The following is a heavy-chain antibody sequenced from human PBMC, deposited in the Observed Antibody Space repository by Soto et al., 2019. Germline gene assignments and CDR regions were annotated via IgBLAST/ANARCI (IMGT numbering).Heavy chain of an antibody. D-gene: IGHD2-2*01. Sequence: QVQLVQSGAEVKKPGSSVKVSCKASGGTFSSYTISWVRQAPGQGLEWMGRIIPILGIANYAQKFQGRVTITADKSTSTSYMERSSLRSEDTAVYYCARDWGCSSTSCAQLFDYWGQGTLVTVSS. J-gene: IGHJ4*02. CDR1: GGTFSSYT. CDR2: IIPILGIA. V-gene: IGHV1-69*08. CDR3: ARDWGCSSTSCAQLFDY.